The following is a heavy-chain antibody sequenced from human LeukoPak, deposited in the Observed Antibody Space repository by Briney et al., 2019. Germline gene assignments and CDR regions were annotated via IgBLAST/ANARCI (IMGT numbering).Heavy chain of an antibody. Sequence: SETLSLTCAVYGGSFSGYYWSWIRQPPGKGLEWIGEINHSGSTNYNPSLKSRVTISVDTSKNQFSLKLSSVTAADTAVYYCARKGVWLQKGNYYYGMDVWGQGTTVTVSS. J-gene: IGHJ6*02. CDR1: GGSFSGYY. CDR3: ARKGVWLQKGNYYYGMDV. CDR2: INHSGST. V-gene: IGHV4-34*01. D-gene: IGHD5-24*01.